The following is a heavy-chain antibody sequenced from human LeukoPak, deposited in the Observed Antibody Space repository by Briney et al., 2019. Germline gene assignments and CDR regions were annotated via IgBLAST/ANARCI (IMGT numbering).Heavy chain of an antibody. CDR2: INHSGST. V-gene: IGHV4-34*01. D-gene: IGHD3-10*01. CDR1: GGSFSGYY. Sequence: PSETLSLTCAVYGGSFSGYYWTWIRQPPGKGLEWIGEINHSGSTNYNPSLKSRVTISVDTSKNQFSLKLSSVTAADTAVYYCARGTKTMVRGASHWGQGTLVTVSS. CDR3: ARGTKTMVRGASH. J-gene: IGHJ4*02.